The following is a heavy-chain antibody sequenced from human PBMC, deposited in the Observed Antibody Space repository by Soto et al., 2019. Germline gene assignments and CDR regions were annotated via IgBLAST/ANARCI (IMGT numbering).Heavy chain of an antibody. D-gene: IGHD3-9*01. CDR2: ISASVSTI. Sequence: EVQLVESGGGLVQPGGSLRLSVAASGLPFNGYSMTWFRQAPGKGLEWVSYISASVSTIYYADSVKGRFTVSRDNAKNSVYLQMNSLRDDDTAVYYCARRFDWLDYWGQGTLVTVSS. V-gene: IGHV3-48*02. J-gene: IGHJ4*02. CDR1: GLPFNGYS. CDR3: ARRFDWLDY.